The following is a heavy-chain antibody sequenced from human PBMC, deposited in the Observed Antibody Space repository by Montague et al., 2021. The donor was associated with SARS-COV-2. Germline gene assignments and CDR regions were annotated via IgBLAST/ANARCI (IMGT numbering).Heavy chain of an antibody. V-gene: IGHV4-4*02. CDR2: INHSGST. D-gene: IGHD3-3*01. J-gene: IGHJ5*02. CDR1: GGSPSTPHY. Sequence: SETLSLTCAVSGGSPSTPHYWSWVRQTPAKGLEWIGEINHSGSTNYNPSLKSRLTISVDTSKKQFSLKLNSMTAADTAVYYCARGADYDFWSGFLRYNWFDPWGLGTPVTVSS. CDR3: ARGADYDFWSGFLRYNWFDP.